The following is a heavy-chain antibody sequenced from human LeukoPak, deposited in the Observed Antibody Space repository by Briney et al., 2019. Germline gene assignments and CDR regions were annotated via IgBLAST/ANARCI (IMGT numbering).Heavy chain of an antibody. D-gene: IGHD6-13*01. J-gene: IGHJ5*02. Sequence: PSETLSLTCAVYGGSFSGYYWSWIRQPPGKGLEWIGEINHSGSTHYNPSLKSRVTISVDTSKNQFSLKLSSVTAADTAVYYCARGAAGLPIVYNWFDPWGQGTLVTVSS. CDR3: ARGAAGLPIVYNWFDP. V-gene: IGHV4-34*01. CDR1: GGSFSGYY. CDR2: INHSGST.